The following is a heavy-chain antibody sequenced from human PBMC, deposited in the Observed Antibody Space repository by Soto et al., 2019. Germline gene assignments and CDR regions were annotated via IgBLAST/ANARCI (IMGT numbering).Heavy chain of an antibody. V-gene: IGHV4-39*01. CDR3: ASLYGDYVSY. CDR2: IYYSGST. CDR1: GGSISSISYY. Sequence: SETLSLTCTVSGGSISSISYYWGWIRQPPEKGLEWIGSIYYSGSTYYNPSLKSRVTISVDTSKNQFSLKLSSVTAADTAVYYCASLYGDYVSYWGQGTLVTVSS. D-gene: IGHD4-17*01. J-gene: IGHJ4*02.